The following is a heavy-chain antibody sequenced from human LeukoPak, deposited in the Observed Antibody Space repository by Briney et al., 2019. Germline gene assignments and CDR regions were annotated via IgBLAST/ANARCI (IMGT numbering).Heavy chain of an antibody. J-gene: IGHJ4*02. CDR2: ISGSGGST. V-gene: IGHV3-23*01. CDR1: GFTFSSYA. Sequence: SGGSLRLSCAASGFTFSSYAMSWVRQAPGKGLEWVSAISGSGGSTYYADSVEGRFTISRDNSKNTLYLQMNSLRAEDTAVYYCAKVRYLQRGGPHFDYWGQGTLVTVSS. D-gene: IGHD1-1*01. CDR3: AKVRYLQRGGPHFDY.